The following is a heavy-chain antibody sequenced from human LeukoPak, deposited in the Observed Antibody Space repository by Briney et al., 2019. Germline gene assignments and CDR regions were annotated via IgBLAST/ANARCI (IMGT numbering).Heavy chain of an antibody. J-gene: IGHJ4*02. V-gene: IGHV3-9*01. Sequence: SGGSLRLSCAASGFTFDDYAMHWVRQAPGKGLEWVSGISWNSGSMGYADSVKGRFTISRDNAKNSLYLQMNSLRAEDTALYYCASLPMVRGVVEDYWGQGTLVTVSS. CDR1: GFTFDDYA. CDR3: ASLPMVRGVVEDY. CDR2: ISWNSGSM. D-gene: IGHD3-10*01.